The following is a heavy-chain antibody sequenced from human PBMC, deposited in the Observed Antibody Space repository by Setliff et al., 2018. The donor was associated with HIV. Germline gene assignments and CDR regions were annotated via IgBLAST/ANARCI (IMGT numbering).Heavy chain of an antibody. D-gene: IGHD4-17*01. CDR3: AKGAGFYGDYTFDY. CDR2: IYSTGST. J-gene: IGHJ4*02. CDR1: GASITSHY. Sequence: SSETLSLTCTVSGASITSHYWSWIRQSPGRELEWIGYIYSTGSTNYNPSLQSRVSISMDASKHKFSLKVTSVTSADTAVYYCAKGAGFYGDYTFDYWGQGNLVTVSS. V-gene: IGHV4-59*11.